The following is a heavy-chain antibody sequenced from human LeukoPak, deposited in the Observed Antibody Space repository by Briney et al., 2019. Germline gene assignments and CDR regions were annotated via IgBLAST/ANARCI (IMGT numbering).Heavy chain of an antibody. J-gene: IGHJ4*02. CDR3: ARIWSGFSPCFDY. CDR1: GASISSGGYY. CDR2: IYYSGST. Sequence: SETLSLTCTVSGASISSGGYYWGWIRPHPGKGLEWIGYIYYSGSTYHNPSLKSRVTISADTSKNQFSLKLSSVTAADTAVYYCARIWSGFSPCFDYWGQGTLVTVSS. D-gene: IGHD3-3*01. V-gene: IGHV4-31*03.